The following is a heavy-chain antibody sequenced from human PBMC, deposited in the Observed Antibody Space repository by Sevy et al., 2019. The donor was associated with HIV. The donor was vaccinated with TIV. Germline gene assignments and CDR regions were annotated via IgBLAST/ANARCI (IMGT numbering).Heavy chain of an antibody. CDR2: IKRDGSEK. V-gene: IGHV3-7*03. CDR3: ARDHVKDGDLGDYYYYAFDV. CDR1: GFTFSNYW. J-gene: IGHJ6*02. Sequence: GGSLRLSCAASGFTFSNYWMTWVRQAPGKGLEWVANIKRDGSEKYYVASVKGRFTISRDNARNSLYLQMNSLRAEDTAVYYCARDHVKDGDLGDYYYYAFDVWGQGTTVTVSS. D-gene: IGHD4-17*01.